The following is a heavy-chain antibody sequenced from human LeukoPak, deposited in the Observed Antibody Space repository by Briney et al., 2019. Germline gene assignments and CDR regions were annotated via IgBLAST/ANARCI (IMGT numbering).Heavy chain of an antibody. V-gene: IGHV1-46*01. Sequence: ASVTVSCTASGYTFTSYYMHWVRQAPGQGLEWMGIINPSGGSTSYAQKFQGRVTMTRDTSTSTVYMELSSLRSEDTAVYYCARPQSRRADFDYWGQGTLVTVSS. CDR1: GYTFTSYY. CDR3: ARPQSRRADFDY. CDR2: INPSGGST. J-gene: IGHJ4*02.